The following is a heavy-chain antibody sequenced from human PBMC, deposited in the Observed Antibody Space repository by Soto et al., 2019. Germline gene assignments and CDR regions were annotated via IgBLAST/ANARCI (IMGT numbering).Heavy chain of an antibody. Sequence: GGSLRLSCTASGFTFGDYAMSWFRQAPGKGLEWVGFIRSKAYGGTTEYAASVKGRFTISRDDSKSIAYLQMNSLKTEDTAVYYCTRDNLNYDYIWGSYRSPVDYYYYYMDVWGKGTTVTVSS. J-gene: IGHJ6*03. CDR2: IRSKAYGGTT. D-gene: IGHD3-16*02. CDR1: GFTFGDYA. CDR3: TRDNLNYDYIWGSYRSPVDYYYYYMDV. V-gene: IGHV3-49*03.